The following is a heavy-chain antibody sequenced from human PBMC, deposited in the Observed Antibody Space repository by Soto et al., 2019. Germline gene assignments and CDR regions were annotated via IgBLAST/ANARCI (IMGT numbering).Heavy chain of an antibody. CDR3: AKDSTTYYGYFHY. D-gene: IGHD3-10*01. J-gene: IGHJ4*02. CDR1: GFTFSTYA. CDR2: SIGGGDTT. Sequence: EVQLLESGGGLVQPGGPLRLSCVASGFTFSTYAMSWVRQAPGKGLEWVSASIGGGDTTYYANSVKGRFTISRDNSKNMLFLQMNSLRVEDTAVYYCAKDSTTYYGYFHYWGQGTLVTVSS. V-gene: IGHV3-23*01.